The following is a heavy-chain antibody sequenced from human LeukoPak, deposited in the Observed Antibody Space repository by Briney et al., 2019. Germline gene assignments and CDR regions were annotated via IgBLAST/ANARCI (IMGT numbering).Heavy chain of an antibody. CDR2: IYHSGST. D-gene: IGHD6-13*01. CDR1: GGSISSSNW. Sequence: SGTLSLTCAVSGGSISSSNWWSWVRQPPGKGLEWIGEIYHSGSTNYNPSLKSRVTISVDTSKNQFSLKLSSVTAADTAVYYCAGSSSWYLRYFQHWGQGTLVTVSS. CDR3: AGSSSWYLRYFQH. V-gene: IGHV4-4*02. J-gene: IGHJ1*01.